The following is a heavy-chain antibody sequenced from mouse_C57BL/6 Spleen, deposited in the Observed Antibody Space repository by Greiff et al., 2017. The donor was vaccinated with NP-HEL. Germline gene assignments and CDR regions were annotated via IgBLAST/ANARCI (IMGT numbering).Heavy chain of an antibody. D-gene: IGHD2-1*01. J-gene: IGHJ2*01. CDR1: GYKFTDYY. V-gene: IGHV1-19*01. CDR3: ACYGNYDY. CDR2: INPYNGGT. Sequence: EVQLQESGPVLVKPGASVKMSCKASGYKFTDYYMNWVKQSHGKSLEWIGVINPYNGGTSYNQKFKGKATLTVDKSSSTAYMELNSLTSEDSAVYYCACYGNYDYWGQGTTLTVSS.